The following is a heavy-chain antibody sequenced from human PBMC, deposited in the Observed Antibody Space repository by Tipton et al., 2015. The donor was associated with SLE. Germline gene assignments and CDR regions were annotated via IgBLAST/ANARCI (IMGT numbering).Heavy chain of an antibody. CDR1: EFSISSYW. CDR3: TRDWRNKAFDV. V-gene: IGHV3-74*01. D-gene: IGHD2/OR15-2a*01. CDR2: NKGDGSIT. Sequence: SLRLSCAASEFSISSYWMVWVRQAPGKGLEWLSHNKGDGSITIYADSVKGRFTVSRDNAKNSLYLQMSSLRAEDTAVYFCTRDWRNKAFDVWGQGTTVTVSS. J-gene: IGHJ3*01.